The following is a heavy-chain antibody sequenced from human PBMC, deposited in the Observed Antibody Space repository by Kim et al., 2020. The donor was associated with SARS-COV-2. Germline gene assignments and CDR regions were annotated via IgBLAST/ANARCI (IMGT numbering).Heavy chain of an antibody. CDR1: GFTFSSYW. Sequence: GGSLRLSCAASGFTFSSYWVSWVRQAPGKGLEWVANIKQDGSETYYVDSVKGRFTISRDNAKNSLYLQMNSLRAEDTAVYYCARDTYSSSSADYYYYYGMDVWGQGTTVTVSS. J-gene: IGHJ6*02. V-gene: IGHV3-7*03. D-gene: IGHD6-6*01. CDR3: ARDTYSSSSADYYYYYGMDV. CDR2: IKQDGSET.